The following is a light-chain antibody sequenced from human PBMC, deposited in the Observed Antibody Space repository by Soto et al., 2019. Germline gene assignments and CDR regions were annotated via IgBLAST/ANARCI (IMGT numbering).Light chain of an antibody. Sequence: QSALTQPPSASGSPGQSVTISCTGTNSDVGLYNFVSWYQQHPGNAPKLMIYEVTKRPSGVPDRFSGSKSGNTASLTVSGLQAEDEADYYCSSYGGGNSVIFGGGTKLTVL. CDR3: SSYGGGNSVI. V-gene: IGLV2-8*01. CDR2: EVT. J-gene: IGLJ2*01. CDR1: NSDVGLYNF.